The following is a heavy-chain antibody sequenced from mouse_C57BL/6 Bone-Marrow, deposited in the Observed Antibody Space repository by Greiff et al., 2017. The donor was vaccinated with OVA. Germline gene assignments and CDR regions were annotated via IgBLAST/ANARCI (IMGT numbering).Heavy chain of an antibody. Sequence: QVVESGGDLVKPGGSLKLSCAASGFTFSSYGMSWVRQTPDKRLEWVATISSGGSYTYYPDSVKGRFTISRDNAKNTLYLQMSSLKSEYTVMYYCARHQSKKRWYYFDYWGQGTTLTVSS. J-gene: IGHJ2*01. CDR1: GFTFSSYG. D-gene: IGHD1-3*01. V-gene: IGHV5-6*01. CDR2: ISSGGSYT. CDR3: ARHQSKKRWYYFDY.